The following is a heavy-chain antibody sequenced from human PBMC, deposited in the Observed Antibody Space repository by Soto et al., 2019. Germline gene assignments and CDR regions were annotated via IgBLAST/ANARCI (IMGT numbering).Heavy chain of an antibody. CDR2: VYFSGNI. CDR1: GDSISSYY. V-gene: IGHV4-4*07. D-gene: IGHD6-19*01. J-gene: IGHJ6*02. CDR3: ARELAVAGSPSSGLDV. Sequence: SETLSLTCTVSGDSISSYYWSWIRQPAGKGLEWIGRVYFSGNINYNPSLRSRVTMSVDTSKNQFSLRLTFVSAADTAMYFCARELAVAGSPSSGLDVWGQGTTVPVSS.